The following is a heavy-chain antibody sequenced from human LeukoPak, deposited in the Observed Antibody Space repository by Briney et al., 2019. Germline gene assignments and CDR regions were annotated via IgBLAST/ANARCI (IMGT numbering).Heavy chain of an antibody. Sequence: PSETLSLTCTVSGGSISSYYWSWIRQPPGKGLEWIGYIYYSGSTNYNPSLKSRVTISVDTSKNQFSLKLSSVTAADTAVYYCARASRRRSSRFYFDYWGPGNLVTVSS. J-gene: IGHJ4*02. CDR2: IYYSGST. CDR1: GGSISSYY. V-gene: IGHV4-59*01. D-gene: IGHD6-6*01. CDR3: ARASRRRSSRFYFDY.